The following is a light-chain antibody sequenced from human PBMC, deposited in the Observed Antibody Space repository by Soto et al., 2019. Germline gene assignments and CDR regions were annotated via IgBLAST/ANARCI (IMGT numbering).Light chain of an antibody. CDR2: DAS. CDR3: QQRSNWPPMYT. Sequence: EIVLTQSPAALSLSLGERATLSCRASQSVSSYLAWYQQKPGQAPRLLIYDASNRATGIPARFSGSGSGTDFTLTISSLEHEDFAVYYCQQRSNWPPMYTFGQGTKVDIK. V-gene: IGKV3-11*01. CDR1: QSVSSY. J-gene: IGKJ2*01.